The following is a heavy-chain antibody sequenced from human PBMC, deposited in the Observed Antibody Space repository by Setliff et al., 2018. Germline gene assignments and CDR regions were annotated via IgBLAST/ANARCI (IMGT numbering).Heavy chain of an antibody. CDR3: VRDSGKFSFDF. V-gene: IGHV3-72*01. CDR1: GFSISDHY. D-gene: IGHD1-26*01. Sequence: GGSLRLSCAASGFSISDHYMDWVRQAPGKGLEWVGRTKNKANAGYMEYAASVKDRFIISRDDSKNSLYLQMYSLKSDDTAVYYCVRDSGKFSFDFWGQGTLVTVSS. CDR2: TKNKANAGYM. J-gene: IGHJ4*02.